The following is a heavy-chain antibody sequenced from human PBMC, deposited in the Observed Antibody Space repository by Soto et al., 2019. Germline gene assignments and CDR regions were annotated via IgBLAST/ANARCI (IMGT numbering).Heavy chain of an antibody. J-gene: IGHJ4*02. Sequence: QVQLVESGGGVVQPGRSLRLSCAASGFTFSHYAMHWVRQAPGKGLEWVALMSYDGSNEYYADSVKGRFTISRDNSKTTLYLPMNRLRAEDTAVYYCAKDGSHNFDYWGQGTLVTVSS. V-gene: IGHV3-30*18. D-gene: IGHD1-26*01. CDR1: GFTFSHYA. CDR2: MSYDGSNE. CDR3: AKDGSHNFDY.